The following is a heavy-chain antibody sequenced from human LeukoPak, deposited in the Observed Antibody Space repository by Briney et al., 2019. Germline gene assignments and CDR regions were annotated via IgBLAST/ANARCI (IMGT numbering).Heavy chain of an antibody. D-gene: IGHD6-19*01. CDR2: IKGDGSEK. V-gene: IGHV3-7*05. Sequence: PGGSLRLSCAASGFTFSNFWMSWVRQAPGKGLEWVANIKGDGSEKYHVDSVKGRFTISRDNSKNSLYLQMNSLRAEDTAVYYCARPFRLAVAGASWFDPWGQGTLVTVSS. CDR3: ARPFRLAVAGASWFDP. CDR1: GFTFSNFW. J-gene: IGHJ5*02.